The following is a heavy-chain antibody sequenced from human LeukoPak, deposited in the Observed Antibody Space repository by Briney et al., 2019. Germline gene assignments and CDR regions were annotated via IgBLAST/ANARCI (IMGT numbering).Heavy chain of an antibody. D-gene: IGHD3-16*01. Sequence: GGSLRLSCSASRFTFSYYDMNWVRQAPGKGLEWVSSISGLSTHIYYGDSVKGRFSISRDNAKNSVYLQMNSLGVEDTAIYYCGRAFPPLRTSSAGDLWGQGILVTVSS. V-gene: IGHV3-21*01. CDR1: RFTFSYYD. CDR3: GRAFPPLRTSSAGDL. J-gene: IGHJ4*02. CDR2: ISGLSTHI.